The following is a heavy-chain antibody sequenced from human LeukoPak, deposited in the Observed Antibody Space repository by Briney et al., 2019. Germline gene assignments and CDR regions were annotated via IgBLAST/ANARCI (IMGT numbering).Heavy chain of an antibody. CDR1: GGSISSSNYY. CDR3: APLSFGDFCSDY. D-gene: IGHD3-10*01. J-gene: IGHJ4*02. V-gene: IGHV4-39*01. CDR2: IYYTGNT. Sequence: KPSETLSLTCIVSGGSISSSNYYWGWIRQPPGKGLEWIGSIYYTGNTYYNPSLKSRVTISVDTAKNQCLLKLNSVTAAATAVYYCAPLSFGDFCSDYWGQGTLVTVSS.